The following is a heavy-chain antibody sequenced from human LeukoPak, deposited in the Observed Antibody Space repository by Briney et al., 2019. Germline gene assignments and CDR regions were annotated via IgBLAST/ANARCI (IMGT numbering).Heavy chain of an antibody. J-gene: IGHJ4*02. CDR1: GYTFTSYY. CDR2: INSSGGST. D-gene: IGHD2-2*01. Sequence: GASVKVFCKASGYTFTSYYMHWVRQAPGQGLEWMGIINSSGGSTSYAQKFQGRVTMTRDTSTSTVYMELSSLRSEDTAVYYCARENIVVVPAAHEYYFDYWGQGTLVTVSS. V-gene: IGHV1-46*01. CDR3: ARENIVVVPAAHEYYFDY.